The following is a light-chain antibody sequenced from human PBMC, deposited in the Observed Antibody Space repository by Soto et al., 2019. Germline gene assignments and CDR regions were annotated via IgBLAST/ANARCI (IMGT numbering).Light chain of an antibody. J-gene: IGLJ1*01. V-gene: IGLV2-14*01. CDR3: SSYTSSDTYV. CDR2: EVT. Sequence: QSALTQPASVSGSPGQSITISCTGTSSDVGLYDYVSWYQQYPGKAPKLIIYEVTNRPSGVSDRFSGSKSGNTASLTISGLQTEDEADYYCSSYTSSDTYVFGTVTKLTVL. CDR1: SSDVGLYDY.